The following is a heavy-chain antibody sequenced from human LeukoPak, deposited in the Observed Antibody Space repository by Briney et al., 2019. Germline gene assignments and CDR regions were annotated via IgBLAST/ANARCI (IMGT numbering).Heavy chain of an antibody. V-gene: IGHV3-30*04. CDR3: ARGSFDHLFDY. D-gene: IGHD1-14*01. CDR1: GFTFSSYA. J-gene: IGHJ4*02. CDR2: ISYDGSNK. Sequence: GGSLRLSCAASGFTFSSYAMHWVRQAPGKGLEWVAVISYDGSNKYYADSVKGRFTISRDNSKNTLYLQMNSLRAEDTAVYYCARGSFDHLFDYWGQGTLVTVSS.